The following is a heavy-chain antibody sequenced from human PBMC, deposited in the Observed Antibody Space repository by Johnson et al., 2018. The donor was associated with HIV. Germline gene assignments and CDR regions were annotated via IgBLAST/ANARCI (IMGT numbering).Heavy chain of an antibody. CDR2: ISGSGGST. V-gene: IGHV3-23*04. CDR1: GFTFSSYA. D-gene: IGHD3-16*01. J-gene: IGHJ3*02. CDR3: ARGGSDAFDI. Sequence: MQLVESGGGVVQPGGSLRLSCAASGFTFSSYAMSWVRQAPGKGLEWVSAISGSGGSTYYADSVKGRFTISRDNSKNTLYLQMNSLRADDTAVYYCARGGSDAFDIWGQGTMVTLSS.